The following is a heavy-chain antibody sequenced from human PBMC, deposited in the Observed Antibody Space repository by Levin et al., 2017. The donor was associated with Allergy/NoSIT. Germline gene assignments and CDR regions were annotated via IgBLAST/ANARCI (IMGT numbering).Heavy chain of an antibody. CDR1: GGTFSSYA. Sequence: KISCKASGGTFSSYAISWVRQAPGQGLEWMGGIIPIFGTANYAQKFQGRVTITADKSTSTAYMELSSLRSEDTAVYYCASDLLAAAATNWFDPWGQGTLVTVSS. V-gene: IGHV1-69*06. CDR3: ASDLLAAAATNWFDP. J-gene: IGHJ5*02. D-gene: IGHD6-13*01. CDR2: IIPIFGTA.